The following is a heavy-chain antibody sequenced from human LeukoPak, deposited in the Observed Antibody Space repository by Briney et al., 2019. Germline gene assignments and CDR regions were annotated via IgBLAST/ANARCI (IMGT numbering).Heavy chain of an antibody. CDR3: AKDGSSGYYYFDY. D-gene: IGHD3-22*01. V-gene: IGHV3-23*01. Sequence: PGGSLRLPCAASGFTFSSYAMSWVRQAPGKGLEWVSAISGSGGSTYYADSVKGRFTISRDNSKNTLYLQMNSLRAEDTAVYYCAKDGSSGYYYFDYWGQGTLVTVSS. J-gene: IGHJ4*02. CDR1: GFTFSSYA. CDR2: ISGSGGST.